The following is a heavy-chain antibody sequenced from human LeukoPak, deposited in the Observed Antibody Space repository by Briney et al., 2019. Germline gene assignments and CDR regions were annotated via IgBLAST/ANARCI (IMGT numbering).Heavy chain of an antibody. Sequence: SETLSLTCTVSGGSISSSGYYWGWIRQPPGKGLDWIGSIYSSGNTYYSPSLKSRVTISLDTSKNQFSLGLSSVTAADTAVYYCARHNSGTYLDWGQGNLVTVSS. V-gene: IGHV4-39*01. J-gene: IGHJ4*02. CDR1: GGSISSSGYY. D-gene: IGHD1-26*01. CDR2: IYSSGNT. CDR3: ARHNSGTYLD.